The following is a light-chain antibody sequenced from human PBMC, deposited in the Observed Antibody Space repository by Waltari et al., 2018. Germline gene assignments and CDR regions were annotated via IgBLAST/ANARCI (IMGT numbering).Light chain of an antibody. CDR3: CSYAGNYVWV. CDR1: SRDLGRYDI. V-gene: IGLV2-23*02. CDR2: AVS. J-gene: IGLJ3*02. Sequence: QSALTQPAAVSGSPGQSVTISCTGASRDLGRYDIVSWYQQHPGNAPKLVISAVSKRPSGVSDRFSGSKSGDTASLTISGLQFEDEADYYCCSYAGNYVWVFGGGTRLTVL.